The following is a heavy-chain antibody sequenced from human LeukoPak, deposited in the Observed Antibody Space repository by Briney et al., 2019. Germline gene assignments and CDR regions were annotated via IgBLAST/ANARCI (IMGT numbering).Heavy chain of an antibody. CDR2: IYWNDDK. J-gene: IGHJ4*02. V-gene: IGHV2-5*01. Sequence: SGPTLVNPTQTLTLTCTFSGFSLSTSGVDVGWIRQPPGKALEWLALIYWNDDKRYSPSLKSRLTITKDTSKNQVVLTMANMDPVDTATYYCALSTTVGSPFDYWGQGTLVTVSS. D-gene: IGHD1-1*01. CDR1: GFSLSTSGVD. CDR3: ALSTTVGSPFDY.